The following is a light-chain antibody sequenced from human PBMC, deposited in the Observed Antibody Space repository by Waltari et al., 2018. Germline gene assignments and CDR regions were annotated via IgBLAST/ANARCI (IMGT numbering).Light chain of an antibody. CDR1: QSISLW. CDR3: QQYDSYPHT. Sequence: DIQMTQSPFTLSPSVGDTITITCRASQSISLWLAWYQQKPGKAPKLLIYRASTLETGVPSRFSGSASGTNFTLTISGLQPDDFGTYYCQQYDSYPHTFGGGTKVEIK. J-gene: IGKJ4*01. CDR2: RAS. V-gene: IGKV1-5*03.